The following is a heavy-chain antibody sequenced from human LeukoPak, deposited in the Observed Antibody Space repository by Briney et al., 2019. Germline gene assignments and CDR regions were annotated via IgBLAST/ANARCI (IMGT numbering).Heavy chain of an antibody. J-gene: IGHJ4*02. Sequence: SETLSLTCSVSGGSITNSDKHWGWIRQPPGKGLEWIGSMFYGGRAFYSPSLKRRVTISVDTSKNQFSLKLSSVTAADTAVYYCASHPWGSSWYKYFDYWGQGTLVTVSS. D-gene: IGHD6-13*01. CDR3: ASHPWGSSWYKYFDY. CDR1: GGSITNSDKH. CDR2: MFYGGRA. V-gene: IGHV4-39*01.